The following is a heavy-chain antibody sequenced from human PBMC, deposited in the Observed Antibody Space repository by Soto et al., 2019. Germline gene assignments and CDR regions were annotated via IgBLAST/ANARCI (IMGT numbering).Heavy chain of an antibody. CDR3: VVGGATTEPVGDFDY. V-gene: IGHV1-8*01. J-gene: IGHJ4*02. Sequence: QVQLVQSGAEVKKPGASVKVSCKASGYTFTSYDINWVRQATGQGLEWMGWMNPNSGNTGYAQKFQGRVTMTRNTSRSTAYMGLSSLRSEDTAVYYCVVGGATTEPVGDFDYWGQGTLVTVSS. CDR2: MNPNSGNT. CDR1: GYTFTSYD. D-gene: IGHD1-26*01.